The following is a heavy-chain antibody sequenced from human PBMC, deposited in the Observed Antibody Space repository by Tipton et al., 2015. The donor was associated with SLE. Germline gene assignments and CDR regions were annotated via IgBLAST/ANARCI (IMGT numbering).Heavy chain of an antibody. D-gene: IGHD6-19*01. Sequence: TLSLTCTVSGGSISSHYWSWIRQPPGKGLEWIGYIYYSGSTNYNPSLKSRVTISIDTSKNQFSLNLSSVNAADTAVYYCARGEQWLIYWGQGILVTVSS. V-gene: IGHV4-59*11. J-gene: IGHJ4*02. CDR2: IYYSGST. CDR3: ARGEQWLIY. CDR1: GGSISSHY.